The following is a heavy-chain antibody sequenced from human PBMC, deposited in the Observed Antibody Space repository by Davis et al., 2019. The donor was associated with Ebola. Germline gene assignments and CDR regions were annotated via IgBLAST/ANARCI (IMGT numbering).Heavy chain of an antibody. CDR3: VKTGYYYDSSGYYYFDY. D-gene: IGHD3-22*01. Sequence: GESLKISCKGSGYSFTSYWIGWVRQMPGKGLEWMGIIYPGDSDTRYSPSFQGQVTISADKSISTAYLQWSSLKASDTAMYYCVKTGYYYDSSGYYYFDYWGQGTLVTVSS. V-gene: IGHV5-51*01. CDR2: IYPGDSDT. CDR1: GYSFTSYW. J-gene: IGHJ4*02.